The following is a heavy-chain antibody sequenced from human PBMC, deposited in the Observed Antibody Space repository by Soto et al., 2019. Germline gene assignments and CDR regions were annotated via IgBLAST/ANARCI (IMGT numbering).Heavy chain of an antibody. CDR1: GFSVSRNY. CDR2: VYSGGAT. V-gene: IGHV3-53*02. D-gene: IGHD3-10*01. CDR3: ARVPGRL. Sequence: QLVETGGGSIQPGTSLTLSCSASGFSVSRNYMTWVRQAPGKGLEWVSFVYSGGATFYADSVKGRFILSRDDSQNTMYLQMNNLRAEDTAVYYCARVPGRLWGRGTLVTGAS. J-gene: IGHJ4*02.